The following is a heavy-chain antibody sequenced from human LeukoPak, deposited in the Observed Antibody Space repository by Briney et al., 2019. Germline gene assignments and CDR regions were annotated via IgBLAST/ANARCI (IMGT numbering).Heavy chain of an antibody. J-gene: IGHJ3*02. D-gene: IGHD1-26*01. CDR3: ARGPIVGATRGAFDI. CDR2: ISYDGSNK. CDR1: GFTFSSYA. V-gene: IGHV3-30-3*01. Sequence: PGGSLRLSCAASGFTFSSYAMHWVRQAPGKGLEWVAVISYDGSNKYYADSVKGRFTISRDNSKNTLYLQMNSLRAEDTAVYYCARGPIVGATRGAFDIWGQGTMVTVSS.